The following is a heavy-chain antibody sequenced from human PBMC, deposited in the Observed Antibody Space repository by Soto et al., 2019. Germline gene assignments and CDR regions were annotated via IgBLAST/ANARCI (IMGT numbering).Heavy chain of an antibody. CDR3: VRGMNPLF. CDR2: ISISSSDR. Sequence: GGSLRLSCAASGFTLRTYTMNWVRQTPGKGLEWVSSISISSSDRYYADSVRGRFTISRDNAKNALYLQMNSLRADDTAVYFCVRGMNPLFGGQGTLVTVSS. CDR1: GFTLRTYT. V-gene: IGHV3-21*06. J-gene: IGHJ4*01.